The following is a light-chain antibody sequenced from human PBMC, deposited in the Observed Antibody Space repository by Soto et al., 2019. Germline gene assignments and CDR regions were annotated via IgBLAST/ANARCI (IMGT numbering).Light chain of an antibody. CDR3: QQYYNWPVT. J-gene: IGKJ4*01. V-gene: IGKV3-15*01. CDR1: RSVSNR. Sequence: EILRTQSPARLTVSPGETVTFACRASRSVSNRLACYQHKPGQAPRLLISGASNGATGIPPKFSGSGSGTEFTLTVDSLQSDDIAVYYCQQYYNWPVTFGGGTKVDIK. CDR2: GAS.